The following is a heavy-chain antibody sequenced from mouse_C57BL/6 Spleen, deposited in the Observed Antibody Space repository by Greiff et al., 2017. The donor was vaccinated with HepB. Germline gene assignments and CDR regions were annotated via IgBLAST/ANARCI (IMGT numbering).Heavy chain of an antibody. CDR3: TTLYGNYNAY. V-gene: IGHV14-4*01. J-gene: IGHJ3*01. D-gene: IGHD2-1*01. Sequence: VQLQQSGAELVRPGASVKLSCTASGFNIKDDYMHWVKQRPEQGLEWIGWIDPENGDTEYASKFQGKATITADTSSNTAYLQLSSLTSEDTAVYYCTTLYGNYNAYWGQGTLVTVSA. CDR2: IDPENGDT. CDR1: GFNIKDDY.